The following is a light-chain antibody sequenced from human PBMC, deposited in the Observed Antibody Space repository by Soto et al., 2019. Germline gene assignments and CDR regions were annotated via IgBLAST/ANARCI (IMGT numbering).Light chain of an antibody. CDR1: SSDVGGYNY. Sequence: QSVLTQPASVSGSPGQSITISCTGTSSDVGGYNYDSWYQQHPGKAPKLMIYEVSNRPSGVSNRFSGSKSGDMASLTISGLQAEDEADYYCSSYTSSGTLVFGTGTKLTVL. J-gene: IGLJ1*01. CDR3: SSYTSSGTLV. V-gene: IGLV2-14*01. CDR2: EVS.